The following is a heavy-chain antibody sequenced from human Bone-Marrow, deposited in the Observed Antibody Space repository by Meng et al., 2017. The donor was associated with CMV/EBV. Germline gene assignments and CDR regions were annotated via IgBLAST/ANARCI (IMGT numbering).Heavy chain of an antibody. CDR1: GYTFHSYG. V-gene: IGHV1-18*01. Sequence: FRLVQAGAEVKKTGASVKVSWKASGYTFHSYGISWVRQATGQGLEWMGWISAYNGNTNYAQKLQGRVTMTTDTSTSTAYMELRSLRSDDTAVYYCARGVAVAGPGDYWGQGTLVTVSS. D-gene: IGHD6-19*01. CDR2: ISAYNGNT. CDR3: ARGVAVAGPGDY. J-gene: IGHJ4*02.